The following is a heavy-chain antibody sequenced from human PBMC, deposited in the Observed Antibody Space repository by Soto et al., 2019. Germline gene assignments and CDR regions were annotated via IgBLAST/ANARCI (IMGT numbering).Heavy chain of an antibody. J-gene: IGHJ4*02. CDR3: ASVLSGDPEPEGY. CDR1: GGTFSSYT. Sequence: QVQLVQSGAEVKKPGSSVKVSCKASGGTFSSYTISWVRQAPGQGLEWMGRIIPILGIANYAQKFQGRVTITVDKSTSTAYMELSSLRSEDTAVYYCASVLSGDPEPEGYWGQGTLVTVSS. V-gene: IGHV1-69*02. D-gene: IGHD3-10*01. CDR2: IIPILGIA.